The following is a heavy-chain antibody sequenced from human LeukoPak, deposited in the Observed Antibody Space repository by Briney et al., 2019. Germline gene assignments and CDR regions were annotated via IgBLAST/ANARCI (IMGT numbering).Heavy chain of an antibody. CDR3: AKGQTYYDTLTGYPRYYYYGMDV. D-gene: IGHD3-9*01. V-gene: IGHV3-66*01. CDR1: GFTVSSNY. Sequence: GGSLRLSCAASGFTVSSNYMSWVRQAPGKGLEWVSAIYSGDSTYYADSVKGRFTISRDNSKNTLYLQMNSLRAEDTAVYYCAKGQTYYDTLTGYPRYYYYGMDVWGQGTTVTVAS. J-gene: IGHJ6*02. CDR2: IYSGDST.